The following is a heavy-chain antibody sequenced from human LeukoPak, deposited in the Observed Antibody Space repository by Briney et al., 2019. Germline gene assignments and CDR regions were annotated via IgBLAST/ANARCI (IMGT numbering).Heavy chain of an antibody. J-gene: IGHJ4*02. CDR1: GYTFTNYH. CDR2: INPDTGDK. V-gene: IGHV1-8*03. Sequence: ASVKVSCKASGYTFTNYHIDWVRQASGQGLEWMTWINPDTGDKGYARKFQDRVTITTDTSISTAYMELSSLSSEDTAVYFCARTTSMTASGYDYWGQGTLVTVSS. D-gene: IGHD2-21*02. CDR3: ARTTSMTASGYDY.